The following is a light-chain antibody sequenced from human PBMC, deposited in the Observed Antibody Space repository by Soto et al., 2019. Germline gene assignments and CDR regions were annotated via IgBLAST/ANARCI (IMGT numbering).Light chain of an antibody. Sequence: IVLTQSPPTLTLSPGETATLSCRASQSISKYLAWYQQRPGQAPKLLIYEASNRSTGIPSRFSGSGSGTEFTLTISSLQPEDFATYYCQQCSNYPHTFGQGTRLENK. V-gene: IGKV3-11*01. CDR1: QSISKY. J-gene: IGKJ5*01. CDR2: EAS. CDR3: QQCSNYPHT.